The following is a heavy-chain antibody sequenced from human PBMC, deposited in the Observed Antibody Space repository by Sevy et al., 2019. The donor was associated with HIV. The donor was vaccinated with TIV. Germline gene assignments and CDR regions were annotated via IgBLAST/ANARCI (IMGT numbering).Heavy chain of an antibody. D-gene: IGHD1-26*01. V-gene: IGHV3-23*01. CDR2: ISGSGGST. CDR1: GFTFSSYA. J-gene: IGHJ4*02. Sequence: GGFLRLSCAASGFTFSSYAMTWVRQAPGKGLEWVSSISGSGGSTYYADSVKGRFTISRDNSKNTLYLQMNSLRAEDTAVYYCARDRLPNSGSYSRTCDYWGQGTLVTVSS. CDR3: ARDRLPNSGSYSRTCDY.